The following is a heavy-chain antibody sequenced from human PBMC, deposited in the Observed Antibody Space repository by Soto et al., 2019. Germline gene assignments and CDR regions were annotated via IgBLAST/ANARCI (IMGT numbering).Heavy chain of an antibody. Sequence: EVQLLESGGGLVQPGGSLRLSCAASGFTFSSYSMNWVRQAPGKGLEWVSSISSSSSYIYYADSVKGRFTISRDNAKNSLYLQMNSLRAEDTAVYYCARDLARIAVAGFEYYYGMDVWGQGTTVTVSS. CDR2: ISSSSSYI. D-gene: IGHD6-19*01. J-gene: IGHJ6*02. CDR3: ARDLARIAVAGFEYYYGMDV. V-gene: IGHV3-21*01. CDR1: GFTFSSYS.